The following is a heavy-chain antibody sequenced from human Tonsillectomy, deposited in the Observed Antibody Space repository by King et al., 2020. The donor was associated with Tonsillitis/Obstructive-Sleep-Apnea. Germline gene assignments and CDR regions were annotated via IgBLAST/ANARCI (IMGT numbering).Heavy chain of an antibody. CDR2: ISSSTSAI. CDR1: GFAFSSYS. Sequence: VQLVESGGDLGQPGGSLRLSCAASGFAFSSYSMNWVRQAPGKGLEWVSSISSSTSAIYYADSVKGRFTISRDNPKNSLFLQMNSLRDEDTAVYYCARECGGDCYYDTFDIWGQGTMVTVSS. J-gene: IGHJ3*02. V-gene: IGHV3-48*02. D-gene: IGHD2-21*01. CDR3: ARECGGDCYYDTFDI.